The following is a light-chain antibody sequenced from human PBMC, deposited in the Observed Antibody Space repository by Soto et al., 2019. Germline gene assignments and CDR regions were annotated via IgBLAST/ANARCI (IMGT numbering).Light chain of an antibody. CDR3: SSYTSSNTLA. J-gene: IGLJ2*01. V-gene: IGLV2-14*01. CDR1: SSDVGGYNS. Sequence: QSALTQPASLSGSPGQSITISCTGTSSDVGGYNSVSWYQQHPDKAPKLMIYEVSNRPSGLSNRFSGSKSGNTASLTISGLQAEDEADYYCSSYTSSNTLAFGGGTKLTVL. CDR2: EVS.